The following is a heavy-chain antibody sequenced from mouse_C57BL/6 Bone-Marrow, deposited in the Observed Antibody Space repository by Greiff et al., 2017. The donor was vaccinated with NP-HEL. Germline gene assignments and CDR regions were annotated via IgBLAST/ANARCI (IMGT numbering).Heavy chain of an antibody. Sequence: EVQRVESGGDLVKPGGSLKLSCAASGFTFSSYGMSWVRQTPDKRLEWVATISSGGSYTYYPDSVKGRFTISRDNAKNTLYLQMSSLKSEDTAMYYCARHKDSSGPAWFAYWGQGTLVTVSA. V-gene: IGHV5-6*01. D-gene: IGHD3-2*02. CDR1: GFTFSSYG. J-gene: IGHJ3*01. CDR2: ISSGGSYT. CDR3: ARHKDSSGPAWFAY.